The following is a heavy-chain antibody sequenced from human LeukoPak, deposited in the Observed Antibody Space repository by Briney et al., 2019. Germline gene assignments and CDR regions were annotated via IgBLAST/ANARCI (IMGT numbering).Heavy chain of an antibody. CDR1: GFTFSSYA. J-gene: IGHJ4*02. Sequence: PGGSLRLSCAASGFTFSSYAMHWVRQAPGKGLEWVAVISYDGSNKYYADSVKGRFTISRDNSKNTLYLQMNSLRAEDTAAYYCARDGYYDSSGYIDYWGQGTLVTVSS. V-gene: IGHV3-30-3*01. D-gene: IGHD3-22*01. CDR3: ARDGYYDSSGYIDY. CDR2: ISYDGSNK.